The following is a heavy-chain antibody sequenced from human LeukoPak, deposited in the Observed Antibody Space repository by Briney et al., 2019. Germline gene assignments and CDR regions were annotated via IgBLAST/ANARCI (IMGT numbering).Heavy chain of an antibody. CDR2: INPNSGAT. D-gene: IGHD7-27*01. Sequence: EASVRVSCKASGYTFSAYYMHWVRQAPGQGLEWMGWINPNSGATHYAQKFQGRVTMTTDTSSAIGYMDLRRLSSDDTAVYYCARDRDVGLTDFWGRGTLVTVSS. CDR1: GYTFSAYY. CDR3: ARDRDVGLTDF. J-gene: IGHJ4*02. V-gene: IGHV1-2*02.